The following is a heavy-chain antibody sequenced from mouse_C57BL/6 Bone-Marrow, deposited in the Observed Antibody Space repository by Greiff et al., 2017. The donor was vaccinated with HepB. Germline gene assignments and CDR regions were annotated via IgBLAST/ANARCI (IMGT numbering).Heavy chain of an antibody. Sequence: VMLVESGPELVKPGASVKLSCKASGYTFTSYDINWVKQRPGQGLEWIGWIYPRDGSTKYNEKFKGKATLTVDTSSSTAYMELHSLTSEDSAVYFCASITTVVVGYYAMDYWGQGTSVTVSS. CDR3: ASITTVVVGYYAMDY. J-gene: IGHJ4*01. CDR1: GYTFTSYD. CDR2: IYPRDGST. D-gene: IGHD1-1*01. V-gene: IGHV1-85*01.